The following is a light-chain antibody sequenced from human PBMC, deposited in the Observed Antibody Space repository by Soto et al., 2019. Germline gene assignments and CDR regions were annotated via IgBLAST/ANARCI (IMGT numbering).Light chain of an antibody. Sequence: EIVLTQSPGTLSLSPGERATLSCRASQSVSNNFLAWYQKKPGQAPRLLIHGASTRASGIPDSFSGSGSGTDFILTISRLEPEDFAVYYCQQYGSSPVTFGQGTRLDIK. CDR2: GAS. V-gene: IGKV3-20*01. CDR3: QQYGSSPVT. CDR1: QSVSNNF. J-gene: IGKJ5*01.